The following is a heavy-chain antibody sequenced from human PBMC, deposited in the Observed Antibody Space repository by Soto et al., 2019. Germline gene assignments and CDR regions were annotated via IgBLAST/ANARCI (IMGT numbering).Heavy chain of an antibody. D-gene: IGHD3-9*01. V-gene: IGHV4-59*08. J-gene: IGHJ3*02. CDR3: ARHHLTTYYDILTGYSPTNTDAFDI. CDR2: IYYSGST. CDR1: GGSISSYY. Sequence: SETLSLTCTVSGGSISSYYWSWIRQPPGKGLEWIGYIYYSGSTNYNPSLKSRVTISVDTSKNQFSLKLSSVTAADTAVYYCARHHLTTYYDILTGYSPTNTDAFDIWGQGTMVTVSS.